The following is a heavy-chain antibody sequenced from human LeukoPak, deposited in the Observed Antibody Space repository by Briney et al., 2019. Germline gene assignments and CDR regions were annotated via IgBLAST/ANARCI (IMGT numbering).Heavy chain of an antibody. CDR1: GFTFSSYA. CDR3: AKSLSHSSSWYPSHFDY. Sequence: AGGSLRLSCAASGFTFSSYAMSWVRQAPGKGLEWVSAISGSGGSTYYADSVKGRFTISRDNYKNTMYLQMNSLRAEDTAVYYCAKSLSHSSSWYPSHFDYWGQGTLVTVSS. CDR2: ISGSGGST. V-gene: IGHV3-23*01. J-gene: IGHJ4*02. D-gene: IGHD6-13*01.